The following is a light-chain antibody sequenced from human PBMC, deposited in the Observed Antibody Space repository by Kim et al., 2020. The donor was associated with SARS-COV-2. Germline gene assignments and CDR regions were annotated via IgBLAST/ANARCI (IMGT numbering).Light chain of an antibody. CDR1: QSVTSN. V-gene: IGKV3-15*01. CDR2: GAS. CDR3: QQYNNWRRT. J-gene: IGKJ1*01. Sequence: EIVMTQYPVTLSVSPGARATLSCRASQSVTSNLAWYQQRPGQAPRLLIYGASTRAAGIPARFSGSGSGTEFTLTISSLQSEDFAVYYCQQYNNWRRTFRQWTKV.